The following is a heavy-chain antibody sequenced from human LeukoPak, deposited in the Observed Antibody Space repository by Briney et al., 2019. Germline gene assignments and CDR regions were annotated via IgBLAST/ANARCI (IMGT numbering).Heavy chain of an antibody. D-gene: IGHD6-13*01. V-gene: IGHV4-39*01. Sequence: SETLSLTCTVSGGSISSSSYYWGWIRQPPGKGLEWIGSIYYSGSTYYNPSLKSRVTISVDTSKNQFSLKLSSVTAADTAVYYCARHLGYSSSRGAFDIWGQGTMVTVSS. J-gene: IGHJ3*02. CDR3: ARHLGYSSSRGAFDI. CDR2: IYYSGST. CDR1: GGSISSSSYY.